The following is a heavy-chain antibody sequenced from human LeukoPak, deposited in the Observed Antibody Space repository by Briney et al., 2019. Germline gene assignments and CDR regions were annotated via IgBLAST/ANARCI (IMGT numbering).Heavy chain of an antibody. CDR3: ANNFDY. CDR1: GFTFRSYA. V-gene: IGHV3-30-3*01. J-gene: IGHJ4*02. CDR2: ISYDGSNQ. Sequence: PGTSLRLSCAASGFTFRSYAMHWVRQAPGKGLEWVAVISYDGSNQYYADSVKGRFTISRDNSRNTVYLQMNNLRAEDTAVYYCANNFDYWGRGTLVTVSS.